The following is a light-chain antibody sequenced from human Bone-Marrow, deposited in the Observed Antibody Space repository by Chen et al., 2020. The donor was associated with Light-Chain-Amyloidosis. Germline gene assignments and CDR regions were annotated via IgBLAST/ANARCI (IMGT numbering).Light chain of an antibody. CDR2: EDD. V-gene: IGLV6-57*01. J-gene: IGLJ3*02. CDR1: SGSIPTNC. Sequence: NFMLTQPHSVSESPGKTVIISCTRSSGSIPTNCVQWYQQRPGSSPTTVTYEDDQRPFGVPDRFSGSIDRASDAASLTISGLKTEDEADYYCQSYQGSSQGVFGGGTTLTVL. CDR3: QSYQGSSQGV.